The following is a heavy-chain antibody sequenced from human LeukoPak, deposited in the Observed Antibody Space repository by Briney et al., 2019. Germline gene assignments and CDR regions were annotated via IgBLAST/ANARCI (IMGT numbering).Heavy chain of an antibody. CDR3: ARATYYYDSSGYAY. J-gene: IGHJ4*02. V-gene: IGHV4-39*01. CDR1: GGSISSSSYY. D-gene: IGHD3-22*01. CDR2: IYYSGST. Sequence: SETLSLTCTVSGGSISSSSYYWGWIRQPPGKGLEWIGSIYYSGSTYYNPSLKSRVTISVDTSKNQFSLKLGSVTAADTAVYYCARATYYYDSSGYAYWGQGTLVTVSS.